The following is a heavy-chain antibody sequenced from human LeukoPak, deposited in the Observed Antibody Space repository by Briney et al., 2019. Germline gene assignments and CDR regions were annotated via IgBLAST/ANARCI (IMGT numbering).Heavy chain of an antibody. CDR2: ISYDGSKT. V-gene: IGHV3-30*04. CDR1: GFTINVYT. Sequence: PGGSLRLSCAASGFTINVYTMVWVRQAPGKGPEWVAVISYDGSKTYYGDSVEGRFTISRDNSKNTLWLQMNSLRVEDTAIYYCARDWGIDTWGQGTLDTVSS. D-gene: IGHD3-16*01. J-gene: IGHJ5*02. CDR3: ARDWGIDT.